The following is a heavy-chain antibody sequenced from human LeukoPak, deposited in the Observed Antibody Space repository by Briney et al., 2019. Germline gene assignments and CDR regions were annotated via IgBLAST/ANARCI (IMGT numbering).Heavy chain of an antibody. Sequence: SETLSLTCTVSGGSISSSSYYWGWIRQPPGKGLEWIGSIYYSGSTYYNPPLKSRVTISVDTSKNQFSLKLSSVTAADTAVYYCARETSGSYHFDYWGQRTLDTVSS. J-gene: IGHJ4*02. V-gene: IGHV4-39*07. CDR2: IYYSGST. CDR3: ARETSGSYHFDY. CDR1: GGSISSSSYY. D-gene: IGHD1-26*01.